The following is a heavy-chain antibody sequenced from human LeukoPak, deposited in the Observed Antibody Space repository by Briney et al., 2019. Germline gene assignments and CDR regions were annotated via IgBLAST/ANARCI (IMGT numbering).Heavy chain of an antibody. Sequence: GGSLRLSCAASGFRFSSYWMHWVRQAPGKGPEWVASMKEDGSDKYYVDSVKGRFTISRDNAKNSLDLQMNSLRAEDTAVYYCAREKAYYESGGYFRFDPWGQGTLVTVSS. J-gene: IGHJ5*02. CDR3: AREKAYYESGGYFRFDP. CDR1: GFRFSSYW. D-gene: IGHD3-22*01. V-gene: IGHV3-7*01. CDR2: MKEDGSDK.